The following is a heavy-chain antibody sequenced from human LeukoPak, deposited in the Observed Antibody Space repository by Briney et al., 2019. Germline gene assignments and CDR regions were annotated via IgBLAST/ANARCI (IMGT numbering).Heavy chain of an antibody. D-gene: IGHD3-10*01. V-gene: IGHV3-30-3*01. J-gene: IGHJ4*02. CDR1: GFTFSSYA. Sequence: GGSLRLSCAASGFTFSSYAMHWVRQAPGKGLEWVAVISYDGSNKYYADSVKGRFTISRDNSKNTLYLQMNSLRAEDTAVYYCARDFTMVRGVRSGSADYWGQGTLVTVSS. CDR2: ISYDGSNK. CDR3: ARDFTMVRGVRSGSADY.